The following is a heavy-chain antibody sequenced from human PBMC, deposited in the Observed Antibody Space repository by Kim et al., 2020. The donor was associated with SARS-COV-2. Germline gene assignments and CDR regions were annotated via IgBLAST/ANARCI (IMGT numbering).Heavy chain of an antibody. Sequence: SETLSLTCTVSGAYITNHYWSWIRQPPGKGLEWIGNVYHSGSTSYNPSLKSRVTMSVETSKRQFSLQVTSVTAADTPIYYCVREGYFDVGSFFFDSW. V-gene: IGHV4-59*11. CDR2: VYHSGST. CDR1: GAYITNHY. CDR3: VREGYFDVGSFFFDS. D-gene: IGHD6-13*01. J-gene: IGHJ5*01.